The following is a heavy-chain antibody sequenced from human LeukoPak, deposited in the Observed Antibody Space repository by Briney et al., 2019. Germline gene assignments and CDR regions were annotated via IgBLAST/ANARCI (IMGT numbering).Heavy chain of an antibody. Sequence: SVPLSLTFTVSGNSISSTTYYWSWIRQPPGKGPEWIGSVFFSGSPYYHPSLRGWVASAVGTSKDQFSLKLSPVTAADTGVLYCPPLKSGGGAHTKTYWGQGTLVTVSS. D-gene: IGHD3-3*01. CDR2: VFFSGSP. V-gene: IGHV4-39*01. CDR1: GNSISSTTYY. J-gene: IGHJ4*02. CDR3: PPLKSGGGAHTKTY.